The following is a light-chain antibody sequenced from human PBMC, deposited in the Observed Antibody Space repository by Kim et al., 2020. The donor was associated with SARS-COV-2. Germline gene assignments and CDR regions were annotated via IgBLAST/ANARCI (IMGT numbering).Light chain of an antibody. CDR3: SSYTTTNTLI. CDR2: AVS. Sequence: QSALTQPPSVSGSPGQSVTISCTGTSSDVGPYDRVSWYQQSPGTAPKLLILAVSSRPSGVPDRFSGSKSDDTASLTISGLQAEDEADYYCSSYTTTNTLIFGGGTQLTVL. CDR1: SSDVGPYDR. V-gene: IGLV2-18*02. J-gene: IGLJ2*01.